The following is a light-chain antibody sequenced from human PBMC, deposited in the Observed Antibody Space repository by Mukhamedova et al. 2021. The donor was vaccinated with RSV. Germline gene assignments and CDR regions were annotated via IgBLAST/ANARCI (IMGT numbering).Light chain of an antibody. J-gene: IGKJ2*01. CDR1: QSVSSNY. V-gene: IGKV3-20*01. CDR3: QQYGDSPYS. Sequence: ATLSCRASQSVSSNYLAWYQQKPGQAPRLVIYGAFSRATGIPGRFSCSGSGTDFTLTISRLEPEDFAVYYCQQYGDSPYSFGQGT. CDR2: GAF.